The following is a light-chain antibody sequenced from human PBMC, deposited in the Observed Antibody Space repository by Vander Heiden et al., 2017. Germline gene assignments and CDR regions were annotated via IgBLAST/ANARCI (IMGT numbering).Light chain of an antibody. V-gene: IGLV2-14*01. CDR3: SSYTSSSTYV. CDR2: DVS. J-gene: IGLJ1*01. CDR1: SSDVGGYNY. Sequence: QSALTQPVFFPGSPGQSITISCTGTSSDVGGYNYVSWYQQHPGKAPKLMIYDVSNRPSGVSNRFSGSKSGNTASLTISGLQAEDEADYYCSSYTSSSTYVFGTGTKVTVL.